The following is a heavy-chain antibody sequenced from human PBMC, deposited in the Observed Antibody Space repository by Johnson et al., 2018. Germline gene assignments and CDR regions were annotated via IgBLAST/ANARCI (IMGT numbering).Heavy chain of an antibody. J-gene: IGHJ3*02. Sequence: QVQLVQSGGGVVQPGRSLRLSCAASGFTFSSYTMHWVRPAPGKGLEWVAVILYDGTKKYYADPVKGLFTISRDNFKNTLYLQRNSLRREDGAVYYCTREARGTTGTFDIWGQGAMVTVSS. V-gene: IGHV3-30-3*01. CDR1: GFTFSSYT. D-gene: IGHD1-7*01. CDR2: ILYDGTKK. CDR3: TREARGTTGTFDI.